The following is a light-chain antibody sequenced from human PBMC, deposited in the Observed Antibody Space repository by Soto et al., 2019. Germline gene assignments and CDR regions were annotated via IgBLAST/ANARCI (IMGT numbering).Light chain of an antibody. CDR2: EVS. J-gene: IGLJ1*01. Sequence: QSVLTQPASVSGSPGQSITTSCSVTSSEVGSYDHVAWYQQFPGKTPKLMIYEVSNRPSGVSSRFSGSKSGNTASLTISGLQAEDEADYYCIPYTGSSTSYVFGSGTKV. CDR1: SSEVGSYDH. CDR3: IPYTGSSTSYV. V-gene: IGLV2-14*01.